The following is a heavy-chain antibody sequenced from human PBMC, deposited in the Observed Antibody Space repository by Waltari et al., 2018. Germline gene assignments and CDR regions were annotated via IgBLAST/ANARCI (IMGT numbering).Heavy chain of an antibody. CDR3: ARRDCSGGSCHFDY. CDR2: IYYSGST. Sequence: QVQLQESSPGLVKPSETLSLTCTVSGGSISSYYWSWIRQPPGKGLEWIGYIYYSGSTNYNPSLKSRVTISVDTSKNQFSLKLSSVTAADTAVYYCARRDCSGGSCHFDYWGQGTLVTVSS. CDR1: GGSISSYY. V-gene: IGHV4-59*01. D-gene: IGHD2-15*01. J-gene: IGHJ4*02.